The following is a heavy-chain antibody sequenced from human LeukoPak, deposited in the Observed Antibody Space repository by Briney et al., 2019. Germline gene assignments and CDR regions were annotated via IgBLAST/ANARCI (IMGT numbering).Heavy chain of an antibody. D-gene: IGHD6-6*01. V-gene: IGHV7-4-1*02. CDR1: GYTFTSYA. CDR3: ARDLKIAARTVLVY. CDR2: INTNTGNP. J-gene: IGHJ4*02. Sequence: GASVKVSCKASGYTFTSYAMNWVRQAPGQGLEWMGWINTNTGNPTYAQGFTGRFVFSLDTSVSTAYLQISSLKAEDTAVYYCARDLKIAARTVLVYWGQGTLVTVSS.